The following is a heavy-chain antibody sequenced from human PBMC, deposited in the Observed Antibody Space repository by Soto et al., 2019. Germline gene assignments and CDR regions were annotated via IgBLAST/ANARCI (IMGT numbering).Heavy chain of an antibody. V-gene: IGHV3-9*01. CDR3: AKDRNKAMVTGDFDY. D-gene: IGHD5-18*01. CDR1: VFTFGDKP. J-gene: IGHJ4*02. Sequence: PWGSLKPSVPASVFTFGDKPRHGFGQVPGRGREWVSGVSGTNISFGYADSVKGRFTISRDNARNSLYLQINSLRREDTAFYYCAKDRNKAMVTGDFDYWGQGILVTVSS. CDR2: VSGTNISF.